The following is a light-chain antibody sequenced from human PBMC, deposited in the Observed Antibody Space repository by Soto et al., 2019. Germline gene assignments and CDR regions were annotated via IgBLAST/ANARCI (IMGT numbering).Light chain of an antibody. CDR3: QQVYSVPR. V-gene: IGKV1-39*01. CDR2: AAS. J-gene: IGKJ1*01. Sequence: DIQMTQSPSSLSASVGDRVTITCRASRSISNYLNWYQQKSGKAPRLLIYAASSLQPGVPSRFRGTGTGTAFTLTITSLQPEDSATYYCQQVYSVPRFGQGTRVDLK. CDR1: RSISNY.